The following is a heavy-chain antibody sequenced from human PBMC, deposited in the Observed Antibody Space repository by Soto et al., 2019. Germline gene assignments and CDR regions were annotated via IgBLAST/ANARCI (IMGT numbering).Heavy chain of an antibody. CDR3: ARQPYDSSGYYYGA. D-gene: IGHD3-22*01. CDR1: AGSISRSNYY. V-gene: IGHV4-39*01. Sequence: QLQLQESGPGLVKPSETLSLTCTVSAGSISRSNYYWGWIRQLPGKGLEWIGSMYSSGNTYYNPSHKSRVTLYVDTYKNQFSLKLTSVTAADTAVYYCARQPYDSSGYYYGAWGQGTLVTVSS. CDR2: MYSSGNT. J-gene: IGHJ5*02.